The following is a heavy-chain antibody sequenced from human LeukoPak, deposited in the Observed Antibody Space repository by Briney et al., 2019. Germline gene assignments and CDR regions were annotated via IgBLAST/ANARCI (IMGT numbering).Heavy chain of an antibody. Sequence: GGSLRLSCAVSGFTLTNHGVSWVRQAPGKGPEYVSTISGSGNGFSIYYADSVKGRFTISRDDSKSILYLQMNGLRSEDTAVYYCVKDFGRIRGTPDSWGQGTLVTVSS. J-gene: IGHJ4*02. CDR2: ISGSGNGFSI. D-gene: IGHD1-26*01. V-gene: IGHV3-64D*06. CDR3: VKDFGRIRGTPDS. CDR1: GFTLTNHG.